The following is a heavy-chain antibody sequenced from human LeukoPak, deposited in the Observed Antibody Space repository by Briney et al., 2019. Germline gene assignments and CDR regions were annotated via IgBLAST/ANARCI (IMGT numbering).Heavy chain of an antibody. Sequence: GGSLRLSCAASGFTFSSYDMNWVRQAPGKGLEWVSSISGSSTYIYYADSVKGRFTISRDNAKNSLYLQMHSLRAEDTAVYYCAREDASSLDVWSKGTTVTVSS. V-gene: IGHV3-21*01. CDR3: AREDASSLDV. CDR1: GFTFSSYD. J-gene: IGHJ6*04. CDR2: ISGSSTYI. D-gene: IGHD6-6*01.